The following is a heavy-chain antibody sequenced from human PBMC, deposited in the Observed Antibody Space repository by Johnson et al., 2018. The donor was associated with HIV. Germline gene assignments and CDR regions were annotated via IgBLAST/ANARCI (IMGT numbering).Heavy chain of an antibody. D-gene: IGHD3-3*01. CDR3: AKVRGDFWSGYYGGLNDAFDI. CDR1: GFIFNTFG. CDR2: ISYDGSTK. Sequence: QVPLVESGGGVVQPGGSLRLSCAASGFIFNTFGMHWVRQAPGKGLEWVAVISYDGSTKYYADSVKGRFTISRDNSKNTLYLQMNSLRAEDTAVYYCAKVRGDFWSGYYGGLNDAFDIWGQGTMVTVSS. J-gene: IGHJ3*02. V-gene: IGHV3-30*18.